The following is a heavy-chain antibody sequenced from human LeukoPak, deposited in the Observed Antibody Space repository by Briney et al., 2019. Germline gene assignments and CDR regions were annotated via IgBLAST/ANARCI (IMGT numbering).Heavy chain of an antibody. J-gene: IGHJ4*02. CDR2: IYYSGIT. Sequence: RPSETLSLPCSVSGGSINDYFWSWFRQPPGKELEWIACIYYSGITHYNPSLKSRVTISLDTSKNQFSLRLSSVTAADTAVYYCAREGIVRTYDQWGQGTLVTVSS. CDR3: AREGIVRTYDQ. CDR1: GGSINDYF. V-gene: IGHV4-59*12. D-gene: IGHD2/OR15-2a*01.